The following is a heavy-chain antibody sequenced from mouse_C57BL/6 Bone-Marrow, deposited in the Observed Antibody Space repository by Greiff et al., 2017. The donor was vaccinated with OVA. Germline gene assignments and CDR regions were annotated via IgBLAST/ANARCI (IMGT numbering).Heavy chain of an antibody. CDR3: ARSYYGSGDFGY. CDR2: INPNNGGT. Sequence: DVQLQESGPELVKPGASVKIPCKASGYTFTDYNMDWVKQSHGKSLEWIGDINPNNGGTIYNQKFKGKATLTVDKSSSTAYMELRSLTSEDTAVYYCARSYYGSGDFGYWGQGTTLTVSS. D-gene: IGHD1-1*01. J-gene: IGHJ2*01. V-gene: IGHV1-18*01. CDR1: GYTFTDYN.